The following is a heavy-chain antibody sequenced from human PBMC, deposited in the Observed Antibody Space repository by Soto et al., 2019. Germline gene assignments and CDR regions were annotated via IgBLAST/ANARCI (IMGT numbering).Heavy chain of an antibody. CDR1: GYTFTSYD. V-gene: IGHV1-8*01. J-gene: IGHJ6*02. CDR3: KNGADMAMDV. CDR2: MNPNSGNT. Sequence: QVQLVQSGAEVKKPGASVKFSCKASGYTFTSYDINWVRQATGQGLEWLGWMNPNSGNTGSTQKFPGRVTLSTTPSILATYLESSREASEQAAVYYCKNGADMAMDVWGQGTTDTVSS. D-gene: IGHD1-1*01.